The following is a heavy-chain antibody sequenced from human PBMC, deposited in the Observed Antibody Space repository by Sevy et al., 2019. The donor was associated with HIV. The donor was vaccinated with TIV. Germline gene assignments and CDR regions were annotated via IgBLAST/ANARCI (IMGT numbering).Heavy chain of an antibody. V-gene: IGHV1-18*04. Sequence: ASVKVSCKASGYTFTSYGISWVRQAPGQGLEWMGWISAYNGNTNYAQKLQGRVTMTTDTSTSTAYMELRSLRSDDTAMYYCARDSGASAAGTGRGRDWGQGTLVTVSS. J-gene: IGHJ4*02. CDR3: ARDSGASAAGTGRGRD. D-gene: IGHD6-13*01. CDR2: ISAYNGNT. CDR1: GYTFTSYG.